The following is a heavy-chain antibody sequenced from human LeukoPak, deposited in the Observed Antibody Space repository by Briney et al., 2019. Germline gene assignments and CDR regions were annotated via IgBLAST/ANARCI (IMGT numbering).Heavy chain of an antibody. V-gene: IGHV4-59*01. CDR3: ARGWGYFDS. J-gene: IGHJ4*02. D-gene: IGHD7-27*01. CDR2: IYYSGST. CDR1: GGSITSYY. Sequence: PSETLSLTCTVSGGSITSYYWSWIRQPPGKGLEWIGDIYYSGSTNYNPSLKSRVTISVDTSKTQFSLKLSPVTAADAAVYSCARGWGYFDSWGQGTLVTVSS.